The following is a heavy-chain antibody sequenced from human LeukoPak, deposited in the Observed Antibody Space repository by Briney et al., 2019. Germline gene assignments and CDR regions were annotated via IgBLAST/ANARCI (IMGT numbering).Heavy chain of an antibody. Sequence: PGGSLRLSCAASGFTFDDYGMSWVRQAPGKGLEWVSGINWNGGSTGYADSVKGRFTISRDNAKNSLYLQMNSLRAEDTALYYCARVDSYGYEGPFHYWGQGTLVTVSS. CDR1: GFTFDDYG. V-gene: IGHV3-20*04. J-gene: IGHJ4*02. CDR3: ARVDSYGYEGPFHY. CDR2: INWNGGST. D-gene: IGHD5-18*01.